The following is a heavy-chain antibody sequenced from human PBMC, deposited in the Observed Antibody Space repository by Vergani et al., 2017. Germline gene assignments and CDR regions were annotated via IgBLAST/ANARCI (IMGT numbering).Heavy chain of an antibody. V-gene: IGHV3-30*03. J-gene: IGHJ3*02. Sequence: QVQLVEYGGGVVQPGRSLRLSCAASGFTFSSYGMHWVRQAPGKGLEWVAVISYDGSNKYYADSVKGRFTISRDNSKNTLYLQMNSLRAEDTAVYYCAILLGTKPGWLVPYSDAFDIWGQGTMVTVSS. D-gene: IGHD6-19*01. CDR2: ISYDGSNK. CDR3: AILLGTKPGWLVPYSDAFDI. CDR1: GFTFSSYG.